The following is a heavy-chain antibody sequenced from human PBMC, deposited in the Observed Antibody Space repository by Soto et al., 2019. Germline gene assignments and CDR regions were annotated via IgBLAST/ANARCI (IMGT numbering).Heavy chain of an antibody. CDR3: ARSDPYNSRGLDY. Sequence: QVQLQESGPGLVKPSGTLSLTCAVSGGSISSSNCWSWVRQPPGKGLEWIGEIYHSGSTNYNPSLKSRVTISVDKAKNQFSLKLSSVPAADTDVYYCARSDPYNSRGLDYWGQGTLVTVSS. CDR2: IYHSGST. CDR1: GGSISSSNC. V-gene: IGHV4-4*02. D-gene: IGHD1-20*01. J-gene: IGHJ4*02.